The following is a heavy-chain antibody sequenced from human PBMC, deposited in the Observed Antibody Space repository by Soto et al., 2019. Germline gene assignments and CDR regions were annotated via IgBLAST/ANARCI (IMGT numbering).Heavy chain of an antibody. CDR2: VDPEDGET. V-gene: IGHV1-24*01. CDR3: ATAERLLWFGELLKY. CDR1: GYTLTELS. D-gene: IGHD3-10*01. Sequence: GASVKVSCKVSGYTLTELSMQWVRQAPGKGLEWMGGVDPEDGETIYAQKFQGRVTMTEDTSTDTAYMELSSLRSEDTAVYYCATAERLLWFGELLKYWSQGTLVTVSS. J-gene: IGHJ4*02.